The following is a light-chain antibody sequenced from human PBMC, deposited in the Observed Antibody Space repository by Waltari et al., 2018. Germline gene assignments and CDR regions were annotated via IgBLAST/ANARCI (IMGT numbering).Light chain of an antibody. CDR1: LSLLYSSNNKNY. V-gene: IGKV4-1*01. J-gene: IGKJ4*01. CDR3: QQFYETPLT. CDR2: WAS. Sequence: DIVMTQSPDSLAVSLGERATVICQYCLSLLYSSNNKNYLAWYQQKPGQPPKLLIHWASTRASGVPDRFSGSGSGTDFTLTISSVQADDVAVYYCQQFYETPLTFGGGTKVEIK.